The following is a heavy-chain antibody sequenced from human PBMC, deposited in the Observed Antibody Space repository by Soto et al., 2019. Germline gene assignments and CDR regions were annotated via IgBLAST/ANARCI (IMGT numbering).Heavy chain of an antibody. V-gene: IGHV1-69*13. D-gene: IGHD3-3*01. CDR3: SITIFGVVKPPYYYYGMDV. Sequence: SVKVSCKASGGTFSSYAISWVRQAPGQGLEWMGGIIPIFGTANYAQKFQGRVTITADESTSTAYMELSSLRSEDTAVYYCSITIFGVVKPPYYYYGMDVWGQGTTVTVSS. CDR2: IIPIFGTA. J-gene: IGHJ6*02. CDR1: GGTFSSYA.